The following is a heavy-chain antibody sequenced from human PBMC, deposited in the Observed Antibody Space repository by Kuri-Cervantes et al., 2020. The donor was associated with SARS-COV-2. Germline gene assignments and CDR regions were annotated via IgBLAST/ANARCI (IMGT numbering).Heavy chain of an antibody. CDR3: AKGGRAYYFDY. J-gene: IGHJ4*02. Sequence: GESLKISCAASGFTFSSYGMHWVRQAPGKGLEWVAVISYDGSNKYYADSVKGRFTISRDNSKNTLYLQMNSLRAEDTAVYYCAKGGRAYYFDYWGQGTLVTVSS. V-gene: IGHV3-30*18. CDR2: ISYDGSNK. D-gene: IGHD3-10*01. CDR1: GFTFSSYG.